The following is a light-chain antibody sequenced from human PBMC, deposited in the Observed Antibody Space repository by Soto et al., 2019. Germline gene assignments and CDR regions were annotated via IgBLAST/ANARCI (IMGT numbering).Light chain of an antibody. CDR1: NTDVGQDNS. V-gene: IGLV2-14*01. CDR2: EVT. Sequence: QSALTQPASVSGSRGQSITISCVGRNTDVGQDNSVSWYQQGPGKAPKLLIFEVTNRPSGVSSRFSGSRSASTASLTISGLQPDDEGDYFCVSYTDTDTLVFGTGTKVTVL. CDR3: VSYTDTDTLV. J-gene: IGLJ1*01.